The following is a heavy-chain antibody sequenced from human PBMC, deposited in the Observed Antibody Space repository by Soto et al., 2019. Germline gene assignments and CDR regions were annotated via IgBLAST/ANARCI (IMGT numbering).Heavy chain of an antibody. V-gene: IGHV4-34*01. J-gene: IGHJ4*02. Sequence: SETLSLTCAVYGGSFSGYYWSWIRQPPGKGLEWIGEINHSGSTNYNPSLKSRVTISVDTSKNQFSLKLSSVTAAATAVYYCARGLGLAAAGTDRDYWGQGTLVTVSS. CDR2: INHSGST. CDR3: ARGLGLAAAGTDRDY. CDR1: GGSFSGYY. D-gene: IGHD6-13*01.